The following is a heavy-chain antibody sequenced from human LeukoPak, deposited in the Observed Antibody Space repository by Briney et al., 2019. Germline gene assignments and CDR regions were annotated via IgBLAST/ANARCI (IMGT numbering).Heavy chain of an antibody. CDR2: IYYSGST. V-gene: IGHV4-39*07. Sequence: SETLSLTRTVSGGSISSSSYYWGWIRQPPGKGLEWIGSIYYSGSTYYNPSLKSRVTISVDTSKNQFSLKLSSVTAADTAVYYCARVRTYYYDSSGLRNAFDIWGQGTMVTVSS. CDR1: GGSISSSSYY. CDR3: ARVRTYYYDSSGLRNAFDI. D-gene: IGHD3-22*01. J-gene: IGHJ3*02.